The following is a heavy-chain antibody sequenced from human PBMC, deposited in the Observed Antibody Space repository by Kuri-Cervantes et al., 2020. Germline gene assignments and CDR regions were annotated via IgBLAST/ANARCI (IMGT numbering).Heavy chain of an antibody. J-gene: IGHJ3*02. D-gene: IGHD6-6*01. V-gene: IGHV3-9*01. CDR1: GFTFDDYA. CDR2: ISWNSGSI. CDR3: AKDLRSSSLRGGAFDI. Sequence: GGSLRLSCAASGFTFDDYAIHWVRQAPEKGLEWVSGISWNSGSIGYADSVKGRFTISRDSAQSSLYLQMNSLRAEDTGLYFCAKDLRSSSLRGGAFDIWGQGTMVTVSS.